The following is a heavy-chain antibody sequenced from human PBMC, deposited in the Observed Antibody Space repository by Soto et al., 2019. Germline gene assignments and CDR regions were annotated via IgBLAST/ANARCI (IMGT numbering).Heavy chain of an antibody. CDR2: IGSRGSSYR. CDR3: ARDLEAADVFDF. CDR1: GFTFNNYN. V-gene: IGHV3-21*06. Sequence: EVQLVESGGDLVKPGGSLRLSCAVSGFTFNNYNMNWVRQAPGKGLEWVASIGSRGSSYRYYADPVKGRFTISRDIANNSLYLQMDSLRVDDTGVYYCARDLEAADVFDFWGQWTMVTVSS. J-gene: IGHJ3*01. D-gene: IGHD6-13*01.